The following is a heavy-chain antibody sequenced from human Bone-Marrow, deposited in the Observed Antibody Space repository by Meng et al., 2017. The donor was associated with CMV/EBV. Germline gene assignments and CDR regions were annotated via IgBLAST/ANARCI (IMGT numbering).Heavy chain of an antibody. CDR1: GYSFTSYW. CDR3: ASGGHYDFWSGSYSNYYGMDV. CDR2: IYPGDSDT. V-gene: IGHV5-51*01. Sequence: KVSCKGSGYSFTSYWIGWVRQMPGKGLEWMGIIYPGDSDTRYSPSFQGQVTISADKSISTAYLQWSSLKASDTAMYYCASGGHYDFWSGSYSNYYGMDVWGQGTTDTVSS. D-gene: IGHD3-3*01. J-gene: IGHJ6*02.